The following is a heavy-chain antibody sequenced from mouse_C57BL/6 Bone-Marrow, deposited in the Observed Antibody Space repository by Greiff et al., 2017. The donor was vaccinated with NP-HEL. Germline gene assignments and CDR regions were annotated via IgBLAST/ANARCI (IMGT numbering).Heavy chain of an antibody. Sequence: EVQGVESGGGLVQPGGSLKLSCAASGFTFSDYYMYWVRQTPEKRLEWVAYISNGGGSTYYPDTVKGRFTISRDNAKNTLYLQMSRLKSEDTAMYYCAREAYGNYVPSYAMDYWGQGTSVTVSS. CDR1: GFTFSDYY. D-gene: IGHD2-1*01. CDR2: ISNGGGST. CDR3: AREAYGNYVPSYAMDY. J-gene: IGHJ4*01. V-gene: IGHV5-12*01.